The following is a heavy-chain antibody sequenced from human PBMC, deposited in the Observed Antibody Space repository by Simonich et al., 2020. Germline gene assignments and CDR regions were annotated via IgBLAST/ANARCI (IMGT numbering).Heavy chain of an antibody. CDR3: ARHLQLGPFDY. Sequence: QVQLQQWGAGLLKPSETLSLTCAVYGGSFSGYYWSWIRQPPGKGLEWIGEINHSGITTNNPSRKSRVTISVDTSKNQFSLKLSSVTAADTAVYYCARHLQLGPFDYWGQGTLVTVSS. J-gene: IGHJ4*02. D-gene: IGHD1-1*01. CDR2: INHSGIT. V-gene: IGHV4-34*01. CDR1: GGSFSGYY.